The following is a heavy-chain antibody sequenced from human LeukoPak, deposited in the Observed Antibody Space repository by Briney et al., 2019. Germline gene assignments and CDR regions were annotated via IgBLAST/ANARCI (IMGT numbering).Heavy chain of an antibody. CDR2: IYNSGST. CDR3: ARDWGPRNPFDI. CDR1: GGSFSTTDYY. V-gene: IGHV4-39*07. Sequence: MASETLSLTCTVSGGSFSTTDYYWGWIRQPPGKGLEWIGSIYNSGSTYYNPSLMSRVTISVDTSKNQFSLKLNSATAADTAVYYCARDWGPRNPFDIWGQGTMVTVFS. J-gene: IGHJ3*02. D-gene: IGHD3-16*01.